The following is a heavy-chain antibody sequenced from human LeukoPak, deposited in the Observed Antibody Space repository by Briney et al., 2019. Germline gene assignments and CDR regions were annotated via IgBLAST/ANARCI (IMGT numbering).Heavy chain of an antibody. CDR2: IKSDGSDT. CDR3: ARGFWTGVEY. D-gene: IGHD3/OR15-3a*01. V-gene: IGHV3-74*01. J-gene: IGHJ4*02. Sequence: PGGSLRLSCAAPGFTFSTYWMHWVRQALGEGLVWVSRIKSDGSDTGYADSVKGRFTISRDNAKNTLYLQMNSLRAEDTAVYYCARGFWTGVEYWGQGALVTVSS. CDR1: GFTFSTYW.